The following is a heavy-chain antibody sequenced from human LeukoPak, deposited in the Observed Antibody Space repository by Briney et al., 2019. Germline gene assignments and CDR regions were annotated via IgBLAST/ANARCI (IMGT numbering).Heavy chain of an antibody. CDR3: AKDFEEGVSGWYQYYFDY. D-gene: IGHD6-19*01. Sequence: PGGSLRLSCAASGFTFSSYGMHWVRQAPGKGLEWVAVISYDGSNKYYADSVKGRFTISRDNSKNTLYLQMNSLRAEETAVYYCAKDFEEGVSGWYQYYFDYWGQGTLVTVSS. V-gene: IGHV3-30*18. J-gene: IGHJ4*02. CDR2: ISYDGSNK. CDR1: GFTFSSYG.